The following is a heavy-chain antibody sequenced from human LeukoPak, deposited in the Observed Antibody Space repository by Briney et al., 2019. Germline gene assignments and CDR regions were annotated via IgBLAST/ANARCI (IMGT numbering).Heavy chain of an antibody. V-gene: IGHV4-34*01. CDR1: GGSFSGYY. J-gene: IGHJ6*02. D-gene: IGHD2-2*02. CDR3: ARLYCSSTSCYKYYGMDV. CDR2: INHSGST. Sequence: SETLSLTCAVYGGSFSGYYWSWIRQPPGKGLEWIGAINHSGSTNYNPSLKSRVTISVDTSKNQFSLKLSSVTAADTAVYYCARLYCSSTSCYKYYGMDVWGQGTTVTVSS.